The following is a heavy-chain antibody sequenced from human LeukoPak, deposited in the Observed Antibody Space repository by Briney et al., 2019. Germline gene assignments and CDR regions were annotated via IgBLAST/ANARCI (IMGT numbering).Heavy chain of an antibody. CDR2: INHSGST. Sequence: PSETLSLTCTVSGGSIRSSSYYWGWIRQPPGKGLEWIGEINHSGSTNYNPSLKSRVTISVDTPRNQFSLKLSSVAAADTAVYYCARPYSSSWYGWFDPWGQGTLVTVSS. D-gene: IGHD6-13*01. V-gene: IGHV4-39*07. CDR3: ARPYSSSWYGWFDP. J-gene: IGHJ5*02. CDR1: GGSIRSSSYY.